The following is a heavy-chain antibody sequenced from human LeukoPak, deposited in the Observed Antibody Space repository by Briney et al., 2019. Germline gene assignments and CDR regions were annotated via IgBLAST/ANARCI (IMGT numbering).Heavy chain of an antibody. CDR2: ITNSGST. CDR3: ATTTHSGSHDY. CDR1: GGSISSYY. V-gene: IGHV4-59*05. D-gene: IGHD1-26*01. J-gene: IGHJ4*02. Sequence: SETLSLTCTVSGGSISSYYWSWIRQPPGKGLEWIGSITNSGSTYYNPSLTSRVTISVDTSRKQFSLRLSSVTAADTAVFYCATTTHSGSHDYWGQGILVTVSS.